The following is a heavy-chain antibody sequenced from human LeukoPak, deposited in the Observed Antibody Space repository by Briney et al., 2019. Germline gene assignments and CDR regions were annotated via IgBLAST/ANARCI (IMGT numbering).Heavy chain of an antibody. CDR1: GFTFSSYG. J-gene: IGHJ4*02. CDR2: ICCSDSGI. CDR3: ARWGHSDYDSFPTKFDY. D-gene: IGHD5-12*01. V-gene: IGHV3-48*04. Sequence: PGGSLRLSCAASGFTFSSYGMHWVRQAPGKGLEWVSYICCSDSGIFYADSVKGRFTISRDNAKNSLYLQMNSLRAEDTAVYYCARWGHSDYDSFPTKFDYSGRGTLVT.